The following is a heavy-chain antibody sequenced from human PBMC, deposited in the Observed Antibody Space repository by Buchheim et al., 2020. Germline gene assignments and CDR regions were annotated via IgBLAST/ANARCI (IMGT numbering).Heavy chain of an antibody. CDR1: GGSISSSSYY. CDR3: TRYYYGSGSYYLAYGMDV. V-gene: IGHV4-39*01. Sequence: QLQLQESGPGLVKPSETLSLTCTVSGGSISSSSYYWGWIRQPPGKGLEWIGSIYYSGSTYYNPSLKSRVTISVDTSKNQFSLKLSSVTAADTAVYYCTRYYYGSGSYYLAYGMDVWGQGTT. D-gene: IGHD3-10*01. CDR2: IYYSGST. J-gene: IGHJ6*02.